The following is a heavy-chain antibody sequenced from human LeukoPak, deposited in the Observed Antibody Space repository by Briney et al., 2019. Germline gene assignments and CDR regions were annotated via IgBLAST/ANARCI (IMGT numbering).Heavy chain of an antibody. J-gene: IGHJ6*03. CDR2: VYYSGTT. Sequence: PSETLSLTCTVSGGSISSSHYYWGWIRQSPGKGLEWIGTVYYSGTTYYNPSLDNRVTISEDTSKNHFSLTLRSVTAADTAVYYCARQISDYYYYYIDVWGKRTTVTVSS. V-gene: IGHV4-39*01. D-gene: IGHD3-10*01. CDR1: GGSISSSHYY. CDR3: ARQISDYYYYYIDV.